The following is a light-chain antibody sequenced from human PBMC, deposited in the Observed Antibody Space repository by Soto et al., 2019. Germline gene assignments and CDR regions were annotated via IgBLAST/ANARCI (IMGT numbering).Light chain of an antibody. Sequence: QSALTQPRSVSGSPGQSITISCSGTRNDVGGYNYVSWYQQHPGTAPKLKIYDVIKRTSGVPDRFSGSKSGNTASLTVSGLQAEDEADYYCCAYAGNYSWVFGGGTKLTVL. CDR3: CAYAGNYSWV. V-gene: IGLV2-11*01. J-gene: IGLJ2*01. CDR1: RNDVGGYNY. CDR2: DVI.